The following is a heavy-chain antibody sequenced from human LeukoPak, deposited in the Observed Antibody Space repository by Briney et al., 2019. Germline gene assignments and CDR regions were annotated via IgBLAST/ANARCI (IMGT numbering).Heavy chain of an antibody. V-gene: IGHV3-7*01. J-gene: IGHJ4*02. Sequence: PGGSLRLSCAASGFTFNYYAMSWVRQAPGKGLEWVANIKQDGSDKYYVDSVKGRFTISRDNAKNSLFLQMNSLRAEDTAVYYCARVRCSSNSCFPDYWGQGTLVTVSS. CDR1: GFTFNYYA. CDR3: ARVRCSSNSCFPDY. D-gene: IGHD2-2*01. CDR2: IKQDGSDK.